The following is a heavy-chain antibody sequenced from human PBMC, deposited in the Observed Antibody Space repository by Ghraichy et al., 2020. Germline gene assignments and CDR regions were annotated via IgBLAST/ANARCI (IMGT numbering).Heavy chain of an antibody. CDR1: GDTISRSRSH. D-gene: IGHD1-26*01. CDR3: ARDVQWELFSAALAV. V-gene: IGHV4-61*02. J-gene: IGHJ3*01. CDR2: VSSSGST. Sequence: SETLSLTCTVSGDTISRSRSHWSWIPQPAGQGLEWIGRVSSSGSTISNPSLENRVSISMDTSKNHCSLNLRPVTATDTARYYCARDVQWELFSAALAVWGQGTMGTVSS.